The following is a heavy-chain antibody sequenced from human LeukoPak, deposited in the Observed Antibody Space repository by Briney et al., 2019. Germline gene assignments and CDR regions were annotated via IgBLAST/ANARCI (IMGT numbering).Heavy chain of an antibody. CDR1: GSTFSRNN. D-gene: IGHD6-13*01. CDR3: ARVPVASDGTCFDS. Sequence: GGYLRLSCAASGSTFSRNNMNWVRQAPGKGLEWISYISFSSDMIYYADSVKGRFTISRDNAKNSLYLQMNSLRAEDTAVYYCARVPVASDGTCFDSWGQGTLVIVSS. J-gene: IGHJ4*02. CDR2: ISFSSDMI. V-gene: IGHV3-48*04.